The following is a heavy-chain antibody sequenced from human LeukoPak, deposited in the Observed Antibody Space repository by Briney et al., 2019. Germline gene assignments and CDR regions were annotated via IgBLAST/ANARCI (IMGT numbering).Heavy chain of an antibody. CDR3: ARDGRWINYYDGSSPV. CDR2: ISYNGRST. V-gene: IGHV3-48*03. Sequence: PGGSPRLSCAASGFISSTYEMNWVRQAPGKGVGWRSYISYNGRSTYYADSVKGRFTISRDNAKNSLYLQMNSLRVEDTGVYYCARDGRWINYYDGSSPVWGQGALVTVSS. D-gene: IGHD3-22*01. J-gene: IGHJ4*02. CDR1: GFISSTYE.